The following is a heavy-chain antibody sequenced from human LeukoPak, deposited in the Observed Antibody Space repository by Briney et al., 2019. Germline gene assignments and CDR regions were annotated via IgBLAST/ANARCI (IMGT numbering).Heavy chain of an antibody. CDR1: GFTFSSYA. J-gene: IGHJ3*02. V-gene: IGHV3-30-3*01. D-gene: IGHD3-22*01. CDR3: ARDGGLYYDSPYDAFDI. Sequence: GRSLRLSCAASGFTFSSYAMHWVRQAPGKGLEWVAVISYDGSNKYYADSVKGRFTISRDNSKNTLYLRMNSLRAEDTAVYYCARDGGLYYDSPYDAFDIWGQGTMVTVSS. CDR2: ISYDGSNK.